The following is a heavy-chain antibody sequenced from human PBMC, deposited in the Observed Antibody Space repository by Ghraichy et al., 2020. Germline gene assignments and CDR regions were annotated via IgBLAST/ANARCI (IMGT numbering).Heavy chain of an antibody. CDR1: GFTFDDYA. D-gene: IGHD3-22*01. V-gene: IGHV3-43D*03. Sequence: GGSLRLSCAASGFTFDDYAMHWVRQAPGKGLEWVSLISWDGGSTYYADSVKGRFTISRDNSKNSLYLQMNSLRAEDTALYYCAKDKVRNYYDSSAPEFAYWGQGTLVTVSS. CDR3: AKDKVRNYYDSSAPEFAY. CDR2: ISWDGGST. J-gene: IGHJ4*02.